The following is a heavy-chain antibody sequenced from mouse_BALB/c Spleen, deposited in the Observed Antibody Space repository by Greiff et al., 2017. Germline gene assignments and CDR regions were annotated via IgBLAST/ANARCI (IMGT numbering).Heavy chain of an antibody. D-gene: IGHD4-1*01. V-gene: IGHV5-12-1*01. CDR2: ISSGGGST. Sequence: EVQLVESGGGLVKPGGSLKLSCAASGFAFSSYDMSWVRQTPEKRLEWVAYISSGGGSTYYPDTVKGRFTISRDNAKNTLYLQMSSLKSEDTAMYYCARLGRYYAMDYWGQGTSVTVSS. CDR3: ARLGRYYAMDY. J-gene: IGHJ4*01. CDR1: GFAFSSYD.